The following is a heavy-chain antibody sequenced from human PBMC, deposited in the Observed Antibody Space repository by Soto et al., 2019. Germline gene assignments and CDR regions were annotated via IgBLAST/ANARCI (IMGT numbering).Heavy chain of an antibody. CDR3: ARDPMGRYDCAWSYYSDY. CDR1: GFTFSSYA. J-gene: IGHJ4*02. D-gene: IGHD3-10*01. Sequence: QVQLVESGGGVVQPGRSLRLSCAASGFTFSSYAMHWVRQAPGTGLEWVAVISYDGSNKYYADSVKGRFTISRDNSKNALYLPMNILRAEDTAVYYCARDPMGRYDCAWSYYSDYWGQGTLVTVSS. V-gene: IGHV3-30*14. CDR2: ISYDGSNK.